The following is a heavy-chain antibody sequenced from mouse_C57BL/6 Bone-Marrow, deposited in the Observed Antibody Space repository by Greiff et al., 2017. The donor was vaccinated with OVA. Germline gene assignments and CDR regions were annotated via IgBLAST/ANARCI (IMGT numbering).Heavy chain of an antibody. D-gene: IGHD3-2*02. Sequence: EVQRVESGPGLVKPSQTLSLTCSVSGYSITSDYWNWIRKFPGHKLEYIGYISYSGSTNYNPSLKSRISITRDTSKKQYYLQLNSVTTEDTATYYCASSSQLRLYYFDYWGQGTTLTVSS. V-gene: IGHV3-8*01. CDR1: GYSITSDY. J-gene: IGHJ2*01. CDR3: ASSSQLRLYYFDY. CDR2: ISYSGST.